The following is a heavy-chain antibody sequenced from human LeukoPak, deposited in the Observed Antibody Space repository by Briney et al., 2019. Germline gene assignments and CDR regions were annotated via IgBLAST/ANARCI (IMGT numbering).Heavy chain of an antibody. V-gene: IGHV4-61*02. J-gene: IGHJ6*03. Sequence: SQTLSLTCTVSGGSISSGSYYWSWIRQPAGKGLEWIGRIYTSGSTNYNPSLKSRVTISVDTSKNQFSLKLSSVTAADTAVYYCARDGVIPAAKIYYYYYYMDVWGTGTTVTVSS. CDR2: IYTSGST. CDR1: GGSISSGSYY. CDR3: ARDGVIPAAKIYYYYYYMDV. D-gene: IGHD2-2*01.